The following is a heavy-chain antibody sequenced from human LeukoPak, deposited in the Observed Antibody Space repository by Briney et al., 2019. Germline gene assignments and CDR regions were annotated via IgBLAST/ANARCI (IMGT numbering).Heavy chain of an antibody. CDR3: ARAGKTTVVTPVGAFDI. V-gene: IGHV3-53*01. CDR1: GFTVSSNY. J-gene: IGHJ3*02. D-gene: IGHD4-23*01. CDR2: IYSGGST. Sequence: GGSLRLSCAASGFTVSSNYMSWVRQAPGKGLEWVSVIYSGGSTHYADSVKGRFTISRDNSKNTLYLQMNSLRAEDTAVYYCARAGKTTVVTPVGAFDIWGQGTMVTVSS.